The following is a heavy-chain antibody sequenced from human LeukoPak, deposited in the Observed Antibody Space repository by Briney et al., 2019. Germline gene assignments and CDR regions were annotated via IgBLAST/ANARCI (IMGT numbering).Heavy chain of an antibody. J-gene: IGHJ4*02. V-gene: IGHV4-59*08. CDR3: ASTEIAVAGTLDY. CDR1: GGSISGYY. CDR2: IYYSGST. D-gene: IGHD6-19*01. Sequence: SETLSLTCTVSGGSISGYYWSWIRQPPGKGLELIGYIYYSGSTNYNPSLRSRVTISVDTSKNQFSLKLSSVTAADTAVYYCASTEIAVAGTLDYWGQGTLVTVSS.